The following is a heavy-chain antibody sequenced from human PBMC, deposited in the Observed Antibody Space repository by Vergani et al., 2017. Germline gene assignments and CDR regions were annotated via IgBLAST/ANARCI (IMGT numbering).Heavy chain of an antibody. D-gene: IGHD1-26*01. CDR3: ATPTPELLSADWFDP. CDR2: IIPIFGTA. Sequence: QVQLVQSGAEVKKPGSSVKVSCKASGGTFSSYAISWVRQAPGQGLEWMGGIIPIFGTANYAQKFQGRVTITEDTSTDTAYMELSSLRSEDTAVYYCATPTPELLSADWFDPWGQGTLVTVSS. J-gene: IGHJ5*02. V-gene: IGHV1-69*06. CDR1: GGTFSSYA.